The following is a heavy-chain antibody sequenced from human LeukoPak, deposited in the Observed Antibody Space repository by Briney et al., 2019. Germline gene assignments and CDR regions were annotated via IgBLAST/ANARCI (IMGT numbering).Heavy chain of an antibody. CDR3: ARGALQLWSRFDS. D-gene: IGHD5-18*01. V-gene: IGHV3-53*01. Sequence: GGSLRLSCAASGFTVSSNYMSRVRQAPGKGLEWVSVIYSGGSTYYADSVKGRFTISRDNSKNTLYLQMNSLRAEDTAVYYCARGALQLWSRFDSWGQGTLVTVSS. CDR2: IYSGGST. CDR1: GFTVSSNY. J-gene: IGHJ4*02.